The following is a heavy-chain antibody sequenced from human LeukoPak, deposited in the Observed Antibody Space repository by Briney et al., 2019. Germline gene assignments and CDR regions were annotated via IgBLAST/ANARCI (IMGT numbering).Heavy chain of an antibody. V-gene: IGHV5-10-1*01. Sequence: GEALSIYCPVSGYSFTSYWITWARHTRGKGLEWMGRIAPSDSYTNYNPSFQGHVTISADKTISTGYLQWSSLKASDTAMYYCAGQPRYCSGGSCSLFDYFDYWGQGTLVTVSS. J-gene: IGHJ4*02. D-gene: IGHD2-15*01. CDR3: AGQPRYCSGGSCSLFDYFDY. CDR1: GYSFTSYW. CDR2: IAPSDSYT.